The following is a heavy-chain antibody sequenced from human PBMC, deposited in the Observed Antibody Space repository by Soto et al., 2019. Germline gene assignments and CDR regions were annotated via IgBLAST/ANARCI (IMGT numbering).Heavy chain of an antibody. CDR3: ARSYHTYYFDC. CDR1: GFTFSNAW. J-gene: IGHJ4*01. CDR2: IKSKSDGGTT. D-gene: IGHD1-26*01. V-gene: IGHV3-15*07. Sequence: EVQLVESGGGLVKPGGSLRLSCGGSGFTFSNAWMNWVRQAPGKGLEWVGRIKSKSDGGTTDYATPVKGRFTISRDDSKNMLYLQMNRLQTEDTAVYFCARSYHTYYFDCWGRGTLVAVSS.